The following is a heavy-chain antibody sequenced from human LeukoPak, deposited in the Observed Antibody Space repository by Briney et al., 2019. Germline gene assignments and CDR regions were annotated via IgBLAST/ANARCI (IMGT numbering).Heavy chain of an antibody. D-gene: IGHD2-2*01. CDR3: ARGQYHLLYWYFDL. CDR1: LGAITGYP. J-gene: IGHJ2*01. V-gene: IGHV4-4*07. CDR2: IYSSGST. Sequence: PSRSLSPTCTVSLGAITGYPCGWVWQPARKGHWCTWRIYSSGSTNYDRSLKSRVTMSVDASEDQFSLKLSPVTAADTAVYYCARGQYHLLYWYFDLWCLGNLVTVSS.